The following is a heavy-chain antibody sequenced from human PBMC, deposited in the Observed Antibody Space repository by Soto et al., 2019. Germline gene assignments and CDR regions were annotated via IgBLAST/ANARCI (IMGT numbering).Heavy chain of an antibody. J-gene: IGHJ5*02. V-gene: IGHV1-18*01. CDR1: GYTFTSYG. D-gene: IGHD1-26*01. CDR2: ISAYNGNT. CDR3: ARAVGAIGPWLEP. Sequence: QVQLEQSGAEVKKPGASVKVSCKASGYTFTSYGISWVRQAPGQGLEWMGRISAYNGNTNYPQKFQDRVTMTTDTSTSTAQLQLRGLRADDTAVYYWARAVGAIGPWLEPLGEGTLVTVAS.